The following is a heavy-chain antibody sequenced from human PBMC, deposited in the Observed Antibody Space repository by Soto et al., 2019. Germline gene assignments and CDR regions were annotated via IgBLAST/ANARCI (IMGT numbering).Heavy chain of an antibody. J-gene: IGHJ6*02. D-gene: IGHD6-19*01. CDR3: ARAQSSGAPGPGYYYYGMDV. CDR2: ISAYNGNT. CDR1: GYTFTSYG. V-gene: IGHV1-18*01. Sequence: QVQLVQSGAEVKKPGASVKVSCKASGYTFTSYGISWVRQAPGQGLEWMGWISAYNGNTNYAQKLQGRVTMTTDTSTSTAYMELRSLRSDDTAVYYCARAQSSGAPGPGYYYYGMDVWGQGTTVTVSS.